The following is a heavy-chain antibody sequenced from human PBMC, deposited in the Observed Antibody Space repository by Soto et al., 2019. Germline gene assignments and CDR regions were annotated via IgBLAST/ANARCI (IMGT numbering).Heavy chain of an antibody. CDR1: GVSISSFY. D-gene: IGHD2-15*01. J-gene: IGHJ4*02. V-gene: IGHV4-59*08. Sequence: SETLSLTCTVSGVSISSFYWSWIRQPPGKGLEWIGYFYYSGSTTYNPSLRSRVTISVDTSKNQFSLNLSSVTAADTAVYSCARMGIGYCSGDSCYSYAEAHDVWGQGILVTVSS. CDR2: FYYSGST. CDR3: ARMGIGYCSGDSCYSYAEAHDV.